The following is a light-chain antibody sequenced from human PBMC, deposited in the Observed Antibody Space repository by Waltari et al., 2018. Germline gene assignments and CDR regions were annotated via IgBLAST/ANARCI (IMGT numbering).Light chain of an antibody. CDR2: GNS. V-gene: IGLV1-44*01. CDR3: ASWDDSLNGLV. Sequence: QSALTPAPSASGTPGQRVTISCSGSTPILGCHTATWYQQRPGPAPKLLIYGNSHRPSGVPDRFSGSKSGTSASLAISGLRSEDEADYFCASWDDSLNGLVFGAGTKLTVL. CDR1: TPILGCHT. J-gene: IGLJ3*02.